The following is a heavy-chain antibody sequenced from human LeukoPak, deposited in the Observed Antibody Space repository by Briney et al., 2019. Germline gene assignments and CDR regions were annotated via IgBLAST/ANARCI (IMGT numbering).Heavy chain of an antibody. D-gene: IGHD2-2*01. J-gene: IGHJ5*02. Sequence: SETLSLTCAVYGGSFSGYYWSWIRQPPGKGLEWIGEINHSGSTNYNPSFKSRVTISVDTSKNQFSLKLSSVTAADTAVYYCARGQGYCSSTSCSNWFDPWGQGTLVTVSS. CDR2: INHSGST. V-gene: IGHV4-34*01. CDR1: GGSFSGYY. CDR3: ARGQGYCSSTSCSNWFDP.